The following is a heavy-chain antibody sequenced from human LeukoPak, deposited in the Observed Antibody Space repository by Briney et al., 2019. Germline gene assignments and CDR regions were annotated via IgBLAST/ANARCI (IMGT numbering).Heavy chain of an antibody. CDR3: VVQGWVFRAPTQYYFDY. J-gene: IGHJ4*02. Sequence: PGRSLRLSCAASGFTLSSYVMHWVRQAPGKGLEWLAVISYDGSSTYYADSVKGRFTISRDSSKNTLYLQMNSLRAEDTAVYYCVVQGWVFRAPTQYYFDYWDQGTLVTVSS. CDR2: ISYDGSST. V-gene: IGHV3-30*03. D-gene: IGHD1-1*01. CDR1: GFTLSSYV.